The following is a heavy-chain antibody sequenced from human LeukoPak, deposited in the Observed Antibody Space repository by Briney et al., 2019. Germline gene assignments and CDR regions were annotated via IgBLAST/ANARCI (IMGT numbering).Heavy chain of an antibody. Sequence: PGGSLRLSCAASGFTFSSYSMNWVRQAPGKGLEWVSAISGSGGSTYYADSVKGRFTISRDNSKNTLYLQMNSLRAEDTAVYYCAKDQGKIVVVILDYWGQGTLVTVSS. CDR1: GFTFSSYS. CDR2: ISGSGGST. J-gene: IGHJ4*02. V-gene: IGHV3-23*01. CDR3: AKDQGKIVVVILDY. D-gene: IGHD3-22*01.